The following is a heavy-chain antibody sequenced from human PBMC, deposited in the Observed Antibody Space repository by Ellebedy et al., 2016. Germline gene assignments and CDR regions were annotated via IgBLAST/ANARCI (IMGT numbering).Heavy chain of an antibody. V-gene: IGHV3-23*01. CDR2: ISGGVGDST. D-gene: IGHD3-16*02. CDR1: GFTFSDYA. CDR3: AKTGPLMIKFGGVIVNDAFDI. J-gene: IGHJ3*02. Sequence: GGSLRLSCAASGFTFSDYAMSWVRQAPGKGLEWVSAISGGVGDSTYYVDSVKGRFTISKDNSKNTLYLQMNSLRAEDTAVYYFAKTGPLMIKFGGVIVNDAFDIWGQGTMVTVSS.